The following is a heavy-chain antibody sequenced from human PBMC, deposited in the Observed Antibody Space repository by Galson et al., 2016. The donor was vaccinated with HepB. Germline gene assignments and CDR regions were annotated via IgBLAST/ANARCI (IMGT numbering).Heavy chain of an antibody. CDR3: ARDRIMGATVYAY. D-gene: IGHD1-26*01. Sequence: SETLSLTCNVSGGSVTRNYWSWIRQPPGRGLEWIGYILHGGSTKCNPSLRSRVTLSLDTSKNQFSLRLTSVTAADTAMYYCARDRIMGATVYAYWGQGILVTGSS. J-gene: IGHJ4*02. CDR1: GGSVTRNY. CDR2: ILHGGST. V-gene: IGHV4-59*02.